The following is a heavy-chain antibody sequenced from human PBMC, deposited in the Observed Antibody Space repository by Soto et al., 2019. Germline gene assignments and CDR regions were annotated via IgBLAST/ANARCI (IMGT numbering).Heavy chain of an antibody. D-gene: IGHD3-10*01. CDR3: AGSYYYASSSYSLGWFDP. Sequence: QVQLQESGPGLVNPSETLSLTCTVSGGSITSYYWSWIRQPPGKGLEWIGYIPHSGSTGYNPTLKSRVTISVDSFENQFFLSLSSVTAADTAVYYCAGSYYYASSSYSLGWFDPWGQGTRVTVSS. V-gene: IGHV4-59*08. CDR2: IPHSGST. CDR1: GGSITSYY. J-gene: IGHJ5*02.